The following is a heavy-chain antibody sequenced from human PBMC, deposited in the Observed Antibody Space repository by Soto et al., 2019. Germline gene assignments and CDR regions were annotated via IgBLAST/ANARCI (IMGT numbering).Heavy chain of an antibody. CDR1: GFTFSSYD. CDR2: IGTAGDT. CDR3: ARGLRFLEWLDYGMDV. J-gene: IGHJ6*02. Sequence: GGSLRLSCAASGFTFSSYDMHWVRQATGKGLEWVSAIGTAGDTYYPGSVKGRFTISRENAKNSLYPQMNSLRAGDTAVYYCARGLRFLEWLDYGMDVWGQGTTVTVSS. V-gene: IGHV3-13*01. D-gene: IGHD3-3*01.